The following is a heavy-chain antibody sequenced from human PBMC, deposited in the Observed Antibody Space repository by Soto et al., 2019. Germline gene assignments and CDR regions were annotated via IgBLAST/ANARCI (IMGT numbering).Heavy chain of an antibody. V-gene: IGHV3-23*01. J-gene: IGHJ4*02. CDR1: GLTLSTSS. D-gene: IGHD3-16*01. CDR3: ASRLYLPRVDY. CDR2: IRSHTSST. Sequence: PGGSLRLSCAASGLTLSTSSMNWVRQAPGKGLEWISYIRSHTSSTDYADSVKGRFTISRDNSKNTLYLQMNSLRAEDTAVYYCASRLYLPRVDYWGQGTLVTVSS.